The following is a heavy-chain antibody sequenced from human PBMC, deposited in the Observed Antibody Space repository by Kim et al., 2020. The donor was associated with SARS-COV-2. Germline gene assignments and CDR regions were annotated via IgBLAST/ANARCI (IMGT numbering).Heavy chain of an antibody. CDR2: IYYSGST. CDR1: GGSISSYY. CDR3: ASNAGRGDFWSGYPPPHDAFDI. Sequence: SETLSLTCTVSGGSISSYYWSWIRQPPGKGLEWIGYIYYSGSTNYNPSLKSRVTISVDTSKNQFSLKLSSVTAADTAVYYCASNAGRGDFWSGYPPPHDAFDIWGQGTMVTVSS. D-gene: IGHD3-3*01. J-gene: IGHJ3*02. V-gene: IGHV4-59*08.